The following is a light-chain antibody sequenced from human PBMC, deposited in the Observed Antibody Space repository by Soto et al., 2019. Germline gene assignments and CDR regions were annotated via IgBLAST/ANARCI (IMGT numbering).Light chain of an antibody. V-gene: IGKV3-11*01. CDR2: DAS. CDR1: QSVSSY. Sequence: EMVLTQSPDTLSLSPGERANLSCRASQSVSSYLAWYQQKPGQAPRLLIYDASNRATGIPARFSGSWSGTDVTLTLSSLEPEDFAVYYCQQRSNWPLTFGGGTKVDIK. CDR3: QQRSNWPLT. J-gene: IGKJ4*01.